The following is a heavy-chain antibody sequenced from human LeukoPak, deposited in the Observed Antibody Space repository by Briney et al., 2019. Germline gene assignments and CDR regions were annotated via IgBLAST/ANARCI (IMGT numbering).Heavy chain of an antibody. CDR3: ARAGQGYCSSASCFLSLDY. CDR2: INPNSGST. Sequence: ASVKVSCKASGYTFTTYLIHWVRQAPGQGLEWMGLINPNSGSTDYAQKFQGRVSVTTDTSTSTVYMELSSLRSEDTAVYYCARAGQGYCSSASCFLSLDYWGQGTLVTVSS. J-gene: IGHJ4*02. D-gene: IGHD2-2*01. V-gene: IGHV1-46*01. CDR1: GYTFTTYL.